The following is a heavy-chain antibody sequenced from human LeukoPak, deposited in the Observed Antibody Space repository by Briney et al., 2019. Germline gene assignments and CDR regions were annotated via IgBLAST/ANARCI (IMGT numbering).Heavy chain of an antibody. D-gene: IGHD3-22*01. J-gene: IGHJ4*02. CDR3: ARDHPEDSSGYYYDY. Sequence: PGGSLRLSCAASGFTFSSYAMHWVRQAPGKGLEWVAVISYDGSNKYYADSVKGRFTISRDNSKNTLYLQMNSLRAEDTAVYYCARDHPEDSSGYYYDYWGQGTLVTVSS. CDR2: ISYDGSNK. CDR1: GFTFSSYA. V-gene: IGHV3-30-3*01.